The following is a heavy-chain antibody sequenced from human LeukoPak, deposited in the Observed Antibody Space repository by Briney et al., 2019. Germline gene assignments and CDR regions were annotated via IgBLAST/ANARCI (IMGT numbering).Heavy chain of an antibody. J-gene: IGHJ4*02. CDR3: ARDYGWSFAN. Sequence: GGSLRLSCTSSGFPLSSHWMNWVRQAPGKGPEWVANIKYDGSEQYYVDSVKGRFSISRDNTKNLLYLQMNSLRVEDTAVYYCARDYGWSFANWGQGTLVTVSS. CDR2: IKYDGSEQ. V-gene: IGHV3-7*03. D-gene: IGHD3-10*01. CDR1: GFPLSSHW.